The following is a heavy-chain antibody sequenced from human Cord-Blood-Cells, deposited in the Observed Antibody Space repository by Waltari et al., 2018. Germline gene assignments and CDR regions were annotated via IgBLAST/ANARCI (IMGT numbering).Heavy chain of an antibody. CDR3: ARGSSSWYWFDP. Sequence: QVQLVQSGAEVKKPGSSVKVSCKASGGPFSSYTLSGVRQAPGQGLEWMGRIIPILGIANYAQKFQGRVTITADKSTSTAYMELSSLRSEDTAVYYCARGSSSWYWFDPWGREPWSPSPQ. CDR2: IIPILGIA. CDR1: GGPFSSYT. D-gene: IGHD6-13*01. J-gene: IGHJ5*02. V-gene: IGHV1-69*02.